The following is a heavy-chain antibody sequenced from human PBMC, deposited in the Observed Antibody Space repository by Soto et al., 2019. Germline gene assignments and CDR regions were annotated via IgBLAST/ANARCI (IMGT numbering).Heavy chain of an antibody. D-gene: IGHD6-19*01. CDR3: ARESASGWYFQGYYYYGMDV. J-gene: IGHJ6*02. Sequence: GGSLRLSCAASGFTFSSYAMHWVGQAPGKGLEWVAVISYDGSNKYYADSVKGRFTISRDNSKNTLYLQMNSLRAEDTAVYYCARESASGWYFQGYYYYGMDVWGQGTTVTVSS. CDR2: ISYDGSNK. CDR1: GFTFSSYA. V-gene: IGHV3-30-3*01.